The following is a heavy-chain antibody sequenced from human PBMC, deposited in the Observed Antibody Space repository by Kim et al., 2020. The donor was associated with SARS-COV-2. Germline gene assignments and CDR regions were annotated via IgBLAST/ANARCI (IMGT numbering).Heavy chain of an antibody. CDR1: GFTFGDYA. CDR2: ISWNSGSI. Sequence: GGSLRLSCAASGFTFGDYAMHWVRQAPGKGLEWVSGISWNSGSIGYADSVKGRFTISRDNAKNSLYLQMNSLRAEDTALYYCAKDIRRWLQARLDYWGQGTLVTVSS. V-gene: IGHV3-9*01. D-gene: IGHD5-12*01. CDR3: AKDIRRWLQARLDY. J-gene: IGHJ4*02.